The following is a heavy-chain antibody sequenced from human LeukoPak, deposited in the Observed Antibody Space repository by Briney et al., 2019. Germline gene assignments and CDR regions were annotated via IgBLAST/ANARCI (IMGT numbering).Heavy chain of an antibody. D-gene: IGHD1-26*01. CDR3: ATVQKWEQGSHFDY. Sequence: ASVKVSCKVSGYTLTELSMHWVRQAPGKGLEWMGGFDPEDGETIYAQKFQGRVTMTEDTSTDTAYMELSSLRSEDTAVYYCATVQKWEQGSHFDYWGQGTLVTVPS. V-gene: IGHV1-24*01. CDR2: FDPEDGET. CDR1: GYTLTELS. J-gene: IGHJ4*02.